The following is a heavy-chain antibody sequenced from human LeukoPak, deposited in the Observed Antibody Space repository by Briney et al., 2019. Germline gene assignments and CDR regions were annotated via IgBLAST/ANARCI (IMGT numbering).Heavy chain of an antibody. J-gene: IGHJ4*02. CDR1: GFTLSSYA. D-gene: IGHD3-22*01. CDR3: AKGLYDSSGYREGDY. CDR2: ISGSGGST. Sequence: GGSLRLSCAASGFTLSSYAMSWVRQAPGKGLEWVSVISGSGGSTYYADSVKGQFTISRDNSKNTLYLQMNSLRAEDTAVYYCAKGLYDSSGYREGDYWGQGTLVTVSS. V-gene: IGHV3-23*01.